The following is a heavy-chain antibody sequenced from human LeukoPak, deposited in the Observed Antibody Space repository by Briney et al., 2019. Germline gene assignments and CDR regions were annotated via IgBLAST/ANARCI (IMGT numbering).Heavy chain of an antibody. D-gene: IGHD6-19*01. Sequence: SETLSLTCAVYGGSFSGYYWSWIRQPPGKGLEWFGEINHSGSTNYNPSLKSRVTISVDTSKNQFSLKLSSVTAADTAVYYCARGVRQWLAHGVDYWGQGTLVTVSS. CDR2: INHSGST. CDR1: GGSFSGYY. J-gene: IGHJ4*02. CDR3: ARGVRQWLAHGVDY. V-gene: IGHV4-34*01.